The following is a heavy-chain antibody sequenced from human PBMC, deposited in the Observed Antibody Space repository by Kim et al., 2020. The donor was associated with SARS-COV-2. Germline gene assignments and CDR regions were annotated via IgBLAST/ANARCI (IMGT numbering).Heavy chain of an antibody. D-gene: IGHD3-16*02. CDR2: IIPIFGTA. CDR3: ARGGWSYDYIWGSYRFYFDY. V-gene: IGHV1-69*13. Sequence: SVKVSCKASGGTFSSYAINWVRQAPGQGLEGMGGIIPIFGTANYAQKFQGRVTITADESTSTSYMELSSLRSEDTAVYYCARGGWSYDYIWGSYRFYFDYWGQGTLVTVSS. J-gene: IGHJ4*02. CDR1: GGTFSSYA.